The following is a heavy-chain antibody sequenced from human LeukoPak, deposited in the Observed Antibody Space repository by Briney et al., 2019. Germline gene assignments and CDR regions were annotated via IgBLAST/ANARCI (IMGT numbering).Heavy chain of an antibody. D-gene: IGHD6-6*01. CDR2: ISSSSSYI. J-gene: IGHJ4*02. CDR3: ARNSIAARPLDY. V-gene: IGHV3-21*01. Sequence: GGSLRLSCAASGFTFSSYSMNWVRQAPGKGLEWGSSISSSSSYIYYADSVKGRFTISRDNAKNSLYLQMNSLRAEDTAVYYCARNSIAARPLDYWGQGTLVTVSS. CDR1: GFTFSSYS.